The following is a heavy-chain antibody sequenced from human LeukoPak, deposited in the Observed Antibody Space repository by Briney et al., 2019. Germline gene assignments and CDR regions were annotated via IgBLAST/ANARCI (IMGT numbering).Heavy chain of an antibody. CDR1: GGSISSYY. D-gene: IGHD3-22*01. J-gene: IGHJ6*03. CDR3: ARASFGGYYDSSGYIYYYYYYMDV. Sequence: SEALSLTCTVSGGSISSYYWSWIRQPPGKGLERIGYIYYSGSTNYNPSLKSRVTISVDTSKNQFSLKLSSVTAADTAVYYCARASFGGYYDSSGYIYYYYYYMDVWGKGTTVTVSS. V-gene: IGHV4-59*01. CDR2: IYYSGST.